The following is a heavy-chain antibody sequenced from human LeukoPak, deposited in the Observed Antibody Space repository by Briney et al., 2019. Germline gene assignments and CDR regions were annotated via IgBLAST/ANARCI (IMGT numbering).Heavy chain of an antibody. CDR1: GGSFSGYY. CDR2: INHSGST. D-gene: IGHD4-17*01. CDR3: ARDLNPTTVSTTFFY. Sequence: SETLSLTCAVYGGSFSGYYWSWIRQPPGKGLEWIGEINHSGSTNYNPSLKSRVTISVDTSKNQFSLKLSSVTAADTAVYYCARDLNPTTVSTTFFYWGQGTLVTVSS. J-gene: IGHJ4*02. V-gene: IGHV4-34*01.